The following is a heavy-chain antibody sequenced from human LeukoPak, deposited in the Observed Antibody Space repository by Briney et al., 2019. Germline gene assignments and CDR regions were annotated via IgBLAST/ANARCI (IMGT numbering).Heavy chain of an antibody. CDR3: ARDYGAAAGNYYYYYMDV. V-gene: IGHV3-48*01. J-gene: IGHJ6*03. Sequence: GGSLRLSCAASGFTFSSYSMNWVRQAPGKGLEWVSYISSSSTIYYADSVKGRFTISRDNAKNSLYLQMNSPRAEDTAVYYCARDYGAAAGNYYYYYMDVWGKGTTVTVSS. D-gene: IGHD6-13*01. CDR1: GFTFSSYS. CDR2: ISSSSTI.